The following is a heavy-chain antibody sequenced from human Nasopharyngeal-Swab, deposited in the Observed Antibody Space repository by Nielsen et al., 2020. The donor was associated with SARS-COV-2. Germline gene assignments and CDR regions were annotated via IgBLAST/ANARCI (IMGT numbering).Heavy chain of an antibody. J-gene: IGHJ5*02. V-gene: IGHV4-34*01. CDR2: INHSGST. D-gene: IGHD6-13*01. Sequence: SETLSLTCAVYGGSFSGYSWNWIRQPPGQGLEWIGEINHSGSTNYNPSLKSRVTISLDTSKNQFSLKLSSVTAADTAVYYCARSRYTSSWYGVRNWFDPWGQGTLVTVSS. CDR1: GGSFSGYS. CDR3: ARSRYTSSWYGVRNWFDP.